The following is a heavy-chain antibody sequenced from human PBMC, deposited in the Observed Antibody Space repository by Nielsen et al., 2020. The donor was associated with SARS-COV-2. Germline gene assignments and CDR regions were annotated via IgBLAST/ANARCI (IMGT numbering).Heavy chain of an antibody. J-gene: IGHJ5*02. CDR3: ARGAQQWLADS. Sequence: ASVKVSYKAVGYTFSNYYLHWVRQAPGQGLEWMGWFNPGSGGTKYAQQFQGRVTTTRDMSVNTAYMELSGLTSDDTAVYYCARGAQQWLADSWGQGTLVTVSS. D-gene: IGHD6-19*01. CDR2: FNPGSGGT. CDR1: GYTFSNYY. V-gene: IGHV1-2*02.